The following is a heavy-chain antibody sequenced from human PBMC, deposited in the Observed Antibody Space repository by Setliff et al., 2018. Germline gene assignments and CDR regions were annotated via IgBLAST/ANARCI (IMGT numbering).Heavy chain of an antibody. V-gene: IGHV5-51*01. Sequence: GESLKISCKGSGYTFTNYWIAWVRQMPGKGLEYMGIIYPADSDTRYSPSFQGQVTISADKSISTAYLQLSSLKASDTAIYYCARRAVTAEYFQHWGHGTLVTVSS. D-gene: IGHD4-17*01. CDR3: ARRAVTAEYFQH. CDR1: GYTFTNYW. CDR2: IYPADSDT. J-gene: IGHJ1*01.